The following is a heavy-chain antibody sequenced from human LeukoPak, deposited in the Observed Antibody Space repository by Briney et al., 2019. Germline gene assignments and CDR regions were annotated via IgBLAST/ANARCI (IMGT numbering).Heavy chain of an antibody. D-gene: IGHD3-22*01. V-gene: IGHV1-18*01. CDR3: AREIMYYDSSGYYYASAFDI. J-gene: IGHJ3*02. Sequence: GASVKVSCKASGGTFSSFSISWVRQAPGQGLEWMGWISAYNGNTNYAQKLQGRVTMTTDTSTSTAYMELRSLRSDDTAVYYCAREIMYYDSSGYYYASAFDIWGQGTMVTVSS. CDR2: ISAYNGNT. CDR1: GGTFSSFS.